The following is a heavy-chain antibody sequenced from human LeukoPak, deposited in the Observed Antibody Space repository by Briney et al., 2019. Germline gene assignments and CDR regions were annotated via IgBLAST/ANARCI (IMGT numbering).Heavy chain of an antibody. CDR1: GYTFTSYG. CDR2: ISAYNGNT. Sequence: ASVKVSCKASGYTFTSYGISWVRQAPGQGLEWMGWISAYNGNTNYAQKLQGRVTMTTDTSTSTAYMELRSLRSDDTAVYYCARARGYVWGSYRYDYYFDYWGQGTLVTVSS. D-gene: IGHD3-16*02. V-gene: IGHV1-18*01. J-gene: IGHJ4*02. CDR3: ARARGYVWGSYRYDYYFDY.